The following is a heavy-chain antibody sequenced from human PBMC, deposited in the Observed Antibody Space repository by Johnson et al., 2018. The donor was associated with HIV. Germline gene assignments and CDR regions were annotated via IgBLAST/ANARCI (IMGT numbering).Heavy chain of an antibody. Sequence: VQVVESGGGLVQPGRSLRLSCAASGFTFSSYGMHWVRQAPGKGLEWVAVIWYDGSNKYYAASVKGRFTISRDNSKNTLYLQMNSLRAEDTAMYYCASWEWELLSAFDIWGQGTMVTVS. CDR2: IWYDGSNK. CDR3: ASWEWELLSAFDI. V-gene: IGHV3-30*19. D-gene: IGHD1-26*01. J-gene: IGHJ3*02. CDR1: GFTFSSYG.